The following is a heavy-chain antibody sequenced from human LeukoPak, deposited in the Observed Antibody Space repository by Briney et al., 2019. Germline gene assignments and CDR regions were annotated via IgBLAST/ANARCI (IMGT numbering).Heavy chain of an antibody. Sequence: GGSLRLSCAASGFTVSGNYMSWVRQAPGKGLEWVSVIYGGGSTYYADSVKGRFTISRDNSKNTLYLQMNSLRAEDTAVYYCASGGDSSGWYRVDYWGQGTLVTVSS. CDR2: IYGGGST. V-gene: IGHV3-66*01. D-gene: IGHD6-19*01. CDR3: ASGGDSSGWYRVDY. CDR1: GFTVSGNY. J-gene: IGHJ4*02.